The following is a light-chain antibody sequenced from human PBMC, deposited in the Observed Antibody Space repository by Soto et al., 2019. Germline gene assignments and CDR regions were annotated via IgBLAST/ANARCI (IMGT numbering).Light chain of an antibody. CDR2: WAS. CDR3: QQYYSAPQT. V-gene: IGKV4-1*01. CDR1: QSILYRSNNKNY. J-gene: IGKJ1*01. Sequence: DIVMTQSPDSLAVSLGEGATINCKSSQSILYRSNNKNYLAWYQQKPRQPPKLLIYWASTRESGGPDRFSGSGSGTDFTLTISSLQAEDVAVYYCQQYYSAPQTFGQGTKVEIK.